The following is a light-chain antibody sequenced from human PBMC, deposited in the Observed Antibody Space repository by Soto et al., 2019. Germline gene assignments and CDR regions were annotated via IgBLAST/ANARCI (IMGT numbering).Light chain of an antibody. J-gene: IGKJ3*01. V-gene: IGKV1-27*01. Sequence: DIQMTQSPTSLSASVGDRVTITCRASQGIRNVVAWYQQKPGKAPKLLIYAASTLQSVVSSRFSGSGSGTDFTLTINSLQPEDVATYSCQKYSSVPVFGPGTKVEIK. CDR2: AAS. CDR1: QGIRNV. CDR3: QKYSSVPV.